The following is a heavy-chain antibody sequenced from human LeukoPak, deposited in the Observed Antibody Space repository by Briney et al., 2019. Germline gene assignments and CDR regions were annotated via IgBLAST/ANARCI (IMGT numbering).Heavy chain of an antibody. Sequence: GGSLRLSCAASGFTFSSYGMHWVRQAPGKGLEWVSALTGSGGKTYYADSVKGRFTISRDNSKNTLYLQMNSLRAEDTAVYYCAKARSAYYSYYGMDVWGQGTTVTVSS. V-gene: IGHV3-23*01. CDR2: LTGSGGKT. J-gene: IGHJ6*02. CDR3: AKARSAYYSYYGMDV. CDR1: GFTFSSYG.